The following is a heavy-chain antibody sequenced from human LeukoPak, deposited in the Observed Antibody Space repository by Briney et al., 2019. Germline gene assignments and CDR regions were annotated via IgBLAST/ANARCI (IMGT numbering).Heavy chain of an antibody. CDR3: ARPTYYYDSSGYSNWFDP. CDR2: INPNSGGT. Sequence: ASVKVSCKASGYTFTSYGISWVRQAPGQGLEWMGWINPNSGGTNYAQKFQGRVTMTRDTSISTAYMELSRLRSDDTAVYYCARPTYYYDSSGYSNWFDPWGQGTLVTVSS. CDR1: GYTFTSYG. D-gene: IGHD3-22*01. J-gene: IGHJ5*02. V-gene: IGHV1-2*02.